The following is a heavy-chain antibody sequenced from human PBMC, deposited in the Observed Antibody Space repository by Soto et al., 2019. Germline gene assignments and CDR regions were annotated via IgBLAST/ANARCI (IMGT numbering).Heavy chain of an antibody. CDR3: ATNVFTIFGVVYYGMDV. CDR1: GGSISSSSYY. CDR2: IYYSGST. J-gene: IGHJ6*02. V-gene: IGHV4-31*03. Sequence: SETLSLTCTVSGGSISSSSYYWGWIRQPPGKGLEWIGYIYYSGSTYYNPPLKSRVTISVDTSKNQFSLKLSSVTAADTAVYYCATNVFTIFGVVYYGMDVWGQGTTVTVSS. D-gene: IGHD3-3*01.